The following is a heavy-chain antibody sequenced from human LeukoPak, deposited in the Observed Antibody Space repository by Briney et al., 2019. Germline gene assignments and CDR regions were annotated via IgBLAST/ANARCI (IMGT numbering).Heavy chain of an antibody. CDR3: ARGGTDYGSGSYYLVSFDYWFDP. J-gene: IGHJ5*02. CDR2: IKQDGSNK. D-gene: IGHD3-10*01. CDR1: GFTFSTYR. Sequence: GGSLRLSCAASGFTFSTYRMSWVRQAPGKGLEWVANIKQDGSNKYYADSVKGRFTISRDNSKNTVYLQMNSLRAEDTAVYYCARGGTDYGSGSYYLVSFDYWFDPWGQGTLVTVSS. V-gene: IGHV3-7*01.